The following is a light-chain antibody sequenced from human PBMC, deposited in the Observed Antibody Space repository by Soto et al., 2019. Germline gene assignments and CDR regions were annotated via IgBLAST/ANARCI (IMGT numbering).Light chain of an antibody. CDR2: DAS. V-gene: IGKV3-11*01. CDR1: QSVDSY. J-gene: IGKJ4*01. Sequence: EIVITQSPATLSLSPGERATLSCRASQSVDSYLAWYEQKPGQAPRLLIYDASNRATGIPARFSGGGSGTDFTLTISSLEPEDFAIYYCQQRSIWPLTFGGGTKVDI. CDR3: QQRSIWPLT.